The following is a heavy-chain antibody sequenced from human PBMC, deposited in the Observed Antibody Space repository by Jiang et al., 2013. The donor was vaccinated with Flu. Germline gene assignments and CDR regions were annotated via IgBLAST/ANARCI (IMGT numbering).Heavy chain of an antibody. J-gene: IGHJ3*02. D-gene: IGHD2-2*01. V-gene: IGHV5-51*01. CDR2: IYPGDSDT. CDR3: ARQWCSSTSCVRRINDAFDI. Sequence: QMPGKGLEWMGIIYPGDSDTRYSPSFQGQVTISADKSISTAYLQWSSLKASDTAMYYCARQWCSSTSCVRRINDAFDIWGQGTMVTVSS.